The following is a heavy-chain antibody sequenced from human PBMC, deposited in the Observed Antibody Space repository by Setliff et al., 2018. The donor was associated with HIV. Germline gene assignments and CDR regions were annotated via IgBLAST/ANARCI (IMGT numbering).Heavy chain of an antibody. V-gene: IGHV3-73*01. Sequence: PGGSLRLSCAASGFTFSGSAMHWVRQASGKGLEWVGRIRSKGYGSATAYAASVKGRFTISRDDSKNTAYLQMDGLKTEDTAVYYCTRHSTDPWSLLDYWGQGTLVTVSS. CDR2: IRSKGYGSAT. CDR3: TRHSTDPWSLLDY. D-gene: IGHD1-1*01. J-gene: IGHJ4*02. CDR1: GFTFSGSA.